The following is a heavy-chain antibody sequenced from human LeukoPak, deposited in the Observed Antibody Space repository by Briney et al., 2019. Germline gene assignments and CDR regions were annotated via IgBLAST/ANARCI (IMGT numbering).Heavy chain of an antibody. CDR2: ISSSGGST. D-gene: IGHD3-10*01. CDR1: GFTFSSYA. CDR3: VKGGSPYYFDH. V-gene: IGHV3-23*01. J-gene: IGHJ4*02. Sequence: GGSLRLSCAAYGFTFSSYAMRWVRQAPGKGLEWVSTISSSGGSTYYADSVKGRFTVSRDNSKNTLYLQMNSLRAEDTAIYYCVKGGSPYYFDHWGQGTLVTVSS.